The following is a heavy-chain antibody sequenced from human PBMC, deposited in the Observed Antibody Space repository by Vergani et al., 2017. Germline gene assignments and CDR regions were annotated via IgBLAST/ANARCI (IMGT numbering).Heavy chain of an antibody. D-gene: IGHD3-3*01. CDR3: ARGQRGGRRITIFGVVSN. Sequence: QVQLQQWGAGLLKPSETLSLTCAVYGGSFSGYYWSWIRQPPGKGLEWIGEINHSGSTNYNPSLKSRVTISVDTSKNQFSLKLSSVTAADTAVYYCARGQRGGRRITIFGVVSNWGQGTRVTVSS. CDR2: INHSGST. J-gene: IGHJ4*02. CDR1: GGSFSGYY. V-gene: IGHV4-34*01.